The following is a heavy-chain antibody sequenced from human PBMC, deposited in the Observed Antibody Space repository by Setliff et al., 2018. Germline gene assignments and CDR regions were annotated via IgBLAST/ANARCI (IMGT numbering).Heavy chain of an antibody. CDR2: INAGNGNT. D-gene: IGHD3-3*01. CDR1: GYTLTELS. J-gene: IGHJ5*02. CDR3: ARDTYIGDFWSGYYIQGRFDP. Sequence: ASVKVSCKVSGYTLTELSMHWVRQAPGKGLEWMGWINAGNGNTKYSQKFQGRVTITRDTSASTAYMELSSLRSEDTAVYYCARDTYIGDFWSGYYIQGRFDPWGQGTLVTVSS. V-gene: IGHV1-3*01.